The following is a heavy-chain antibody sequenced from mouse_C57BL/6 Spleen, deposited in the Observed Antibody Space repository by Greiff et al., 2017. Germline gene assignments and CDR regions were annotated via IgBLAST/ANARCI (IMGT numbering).Heavy chain of an antibody. V-gene: IGHV2-5*01. CDR1: GFSFTSYG. CDR2: IWSGGST. Sequence: VQRVESGPGLVQPSQCLYITCTVSGFSFTSYGVHWVRQSPGKGLEWLGVIWSGGSTDYHAAFMSRLSITKDNSKSQVFFKMNSLQADDTAIYYCAKNDDGYYEWFAYWGQGTLVTVSA. CDR3: AKNDDGYYEWFAY. D-gene: IGHD2-3*01. J-gene: IGHJ3*01.